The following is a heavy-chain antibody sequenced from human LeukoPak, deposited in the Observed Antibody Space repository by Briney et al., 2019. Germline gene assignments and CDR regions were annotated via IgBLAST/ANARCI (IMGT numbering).Heavy chain of an antibody. Sequence: SETLSLTCTVSGGSISSYYWSWIRQPPGKGLEWIGYIYYSGSTNYNPPLKSRVTISVDTSKNQFSLKLSSVTAADTAVYYCARVNGDTAMASDYWGQGTLVTVSS. CDR2: IYYSGST. CDR3: ARVNGDTAMASDY. CDR1: GGSISSYY. J-gene: IGHJ4*02. V-gene: IGHV4-59*01. D-gene: IGHD5-18*01.